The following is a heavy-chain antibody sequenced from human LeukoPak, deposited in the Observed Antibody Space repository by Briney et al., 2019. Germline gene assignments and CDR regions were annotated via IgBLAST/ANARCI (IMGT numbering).Heavy chain of an antibody. J-gene: IGHJ6*02. Sequence: ASVKVSCKASGYTFTSYGISWVRQAPGQGLEWMGWISAYNGNTNYAQKLQGRVTMTTDTSTSTAYMELRSLRSDDTAVYYCARESVSLGEYYYYYGMDVWGQGTTVTVSS. CDR3: ARESVSLGEYYYYYGMDV. CDR2: ISAYNGNT. V-gene: IGHV1-18*01. D-gene: IGHD3-16*01. CDR1: GYTFTSYG.